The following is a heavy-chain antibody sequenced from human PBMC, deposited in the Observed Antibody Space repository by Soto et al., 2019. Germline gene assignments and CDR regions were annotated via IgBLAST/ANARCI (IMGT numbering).Heavy chain of an antibody. CDR2: ISAHNGKT. V-gene: IGHV1-18*01. CDR3: ARGRDGDY. CDR1: GYTFTSYG. D-gene: IGHD6-6*01. Sequence: QVHLVQSGAEVKKPGASVKASCKCSGYTFTSYGITWGRQAPGQGLEWMGWISAHNGKTDYAQKHQGRVTVTRHTSTSTAYMALRSLRSDDTAVYYCARGRDGDYWGQGAMVTVSS. J-gene: IGHJ4*02.